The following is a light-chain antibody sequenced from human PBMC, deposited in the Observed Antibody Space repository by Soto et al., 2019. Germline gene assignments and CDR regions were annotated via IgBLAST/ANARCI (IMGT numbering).Light chain of an antibody. J-gene: IGKJ3*01. Sequence: EIVMTQSPDSLAVSLGERATINCKSSQSVLYSSNNKNYLAWYQQKPGQPPKLLIYWASTRESGVPDRFSGSGSGTDFTLTISSLQAEDVPVYYCQQYYSTPTFGPGTKVDIK. CDR1: QSVLYSSNNKNY. CDR2: WAS. CDR3: QQYYSTPT. V-gene: IGKV4-1*01.